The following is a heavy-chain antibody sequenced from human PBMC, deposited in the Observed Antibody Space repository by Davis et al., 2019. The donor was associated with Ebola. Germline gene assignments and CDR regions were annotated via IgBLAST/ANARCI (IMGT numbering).Heavy chain of an antibody. Sequence: GESLKISCAASGFTFSSYWMSWVRQAPGKGLEWVANIKQDGSEKYYVDSVKGRFTISRDNARNSLYLDMNTLRDDETAVYFCVRDVDWAFDYWGQGTVVTVSS. CDR3: VRDVDWAFDY. J-gene: IGHJ4*02. V-gene: IGHV3-7*01. D-gene: IGHD3-9*01. CDR1: GFTFSSYW. CDR2: IKQDGSEK.